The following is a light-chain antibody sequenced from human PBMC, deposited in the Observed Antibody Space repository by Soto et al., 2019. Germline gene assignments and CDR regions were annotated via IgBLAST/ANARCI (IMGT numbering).Light chain of an antibody. Sequence: EIVLTQSPGTLSLSPGERGTLSCRASQSVSSSYLAWYQQKPGQAPRLLIYGASSRATGIPDRFSGSGSGTDFTLTISRLEPEDFAVYYCHQYDTIVQTFGQGTKVDIK. CDR1: QSVSSSY. V-gene: IGKV3-20*01. CDR3: HQYDTIVQT. CDR2: GAS. J-gene: IGKJ1*01.